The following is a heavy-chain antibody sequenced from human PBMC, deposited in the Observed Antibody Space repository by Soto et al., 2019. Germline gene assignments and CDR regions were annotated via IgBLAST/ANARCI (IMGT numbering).Heavy chain of an antibody. CDR2: IMPVVSTP. V-gene: IGHV1-69*12. D-gene: IGHD3-3*02. J-gene: IGHJ6*02. CDR3: ARDKDRQQLGGNYYYIMDV. CDR1: GGTFRTSA. Sequence: QVQLVQSGPEVKKPGSSVRVSCKTSGGTFRTSAISWVRQAPGQGLEWMGGIMPVVSTPDYAQKFQGRVTITADESTSTAYMELSSLRSEDTAVYYCARDKDRQQLGGNYYYIMDVWGQGTTVTVSS.